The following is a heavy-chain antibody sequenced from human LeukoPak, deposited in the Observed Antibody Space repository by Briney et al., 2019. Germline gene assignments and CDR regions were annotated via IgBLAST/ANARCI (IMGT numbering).Heavy chain of an antibody. J-gene: IGHJ4*02. Sequence: SETLSLTCAVYGGSFSGYYWSWIRQPPGKGLEWIGEINHSGSTNYNPSLKSRVTISVDTSKNQFSLKPSSVTAADTAVYYCARGPSYYDFWSGYCIDYWGQGTPVTVSS. D-gene: IGHD3-3*01. V-gene: IGHV4-34*01. CDR3: ARGPSYYDFWSGYCIDY. CDR1: GGSFSGYY. CDR2: INHSGST.